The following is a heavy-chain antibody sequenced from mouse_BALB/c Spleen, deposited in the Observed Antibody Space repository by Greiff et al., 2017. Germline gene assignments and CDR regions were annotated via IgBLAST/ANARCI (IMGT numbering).Heavy chain of an antibody. V-gene: IGHV5-6-5*01. Sequence: EVQGVESGGGLVKPGGSLKLSCAASGFTFSSYAMSWVRQTPEKRLEWVASISSGGSTYYPDSVKGRFTISRDNARNILYLQMSSLRSEDTAMYYCARAGDFAYWGQGTLVTVSA. CDR3: ARAGDFAY. CDR1: GFTFSSYA. CDR2: ISSGGST. D-gene: IGHD3-3*01. J-gene: IGHJ3*01.